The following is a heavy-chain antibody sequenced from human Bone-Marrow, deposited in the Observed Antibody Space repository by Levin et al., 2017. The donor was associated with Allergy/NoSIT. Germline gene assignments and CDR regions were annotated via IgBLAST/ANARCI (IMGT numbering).Heavy chain of an antibody. CDR3: VASTRSDF. J-gene: IGHJ4*02. D-gene: IGHD3-3*01. CDR2: ITSRSTYI. V-gene: IGHV3-21*06. CDR1: GFNFSTHS. Sequence: GESLKISCEGSGFNFSTHSMNWVRQTPEKGLEWVSSITSRSTYIHYADSVRGRFTISRDNAKNSLYLQMNSLRVDGTALYDCVASTRSDFWGQGTQVTVSS.